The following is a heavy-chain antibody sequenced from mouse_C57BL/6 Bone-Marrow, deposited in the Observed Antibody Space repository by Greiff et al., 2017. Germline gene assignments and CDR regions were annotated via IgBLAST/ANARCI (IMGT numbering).Heavy chain of an antibody. CDR2: ISDGGSYT. D-gene: IGHD1-1*01. CDR1: GFTFSSYA. CDR3: ARVLYYGLDY. V-gene: IGHV5-4*01. Sequence: VQLKESGGGLVKPGGSLKLSCAASGFTFSSYAMSWVRQTPEKRLEWVATISDGGSYTYYPDNVKGRFTISRDNAKNNLYLQMSHLKSEDTAMYYCARVLYYGLDYWGQGTTLTVSS. J-gene: IGHJ2*01.